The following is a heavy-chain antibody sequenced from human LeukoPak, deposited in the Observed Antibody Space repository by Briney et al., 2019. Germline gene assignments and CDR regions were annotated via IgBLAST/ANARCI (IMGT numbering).Heavy chain of an antibody. CDR2: IYFGGTT. Sequence: GGSLRLSCAASGFTVSSNYMTWVRQAPGQGLEWVSVIYFGGTTYYADSVKGRFTISRDNSKNTVYLQMNSLRVEDTAVYYCARGDGVYVYWGQGALVTVSS. CDR1: GFTVSSNY. V-gene: IGHV3-53*01. CDR3: ARGDGVYVY. D-gene: IGHD5/OR15-5a*01. J-gene: IGHJ4*02.